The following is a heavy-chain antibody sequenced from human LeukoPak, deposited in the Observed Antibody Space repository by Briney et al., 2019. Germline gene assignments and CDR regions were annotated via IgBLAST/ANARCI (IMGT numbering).Heavy chain of an antibody. CDR3: ARGRYCTNGVCYSPRPGARNWFDP. D-gene: IGHD2-8*01. V-gene: IGHV4-39*07. CDR2: IYYSGST. CDR1: GGCIRSSSYY. Sequence: SETLSLTCTVSGGCIRSSSYYWGWIRQPPGKGLEWIGNIYYSGSTNYNPSLKSRVTISVDTSKNQFSLKLSSVTAADTAVYYCARGRYCTNGVCYSPRPGARNWFDPWGQGTLVTVSS. J-gene: IGHJ5*02.